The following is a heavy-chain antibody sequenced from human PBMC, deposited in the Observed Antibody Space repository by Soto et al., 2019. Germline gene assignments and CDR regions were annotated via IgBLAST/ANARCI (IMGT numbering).Heavy chain of an antibody. CDR3: AKGHHYYDRGPLAFDI. CDR2: ISYDGSNK. V-gene: IGHV3-30*18. J-gene: IGHJ3*02. D-gene: IGHD3-22*01. Sequence: QVQLVESGGGVVQPGRSLRLSCAASGFTFSSYGMHWVRQAPGKGLEWVEVISYDGSNKYYADSVKGRFTISRDNSKNTLYLQMHSLRAEDTAVYYCAKGHHYYDRGPLAFDIWGQGTMVTVSS. CDR1: GFTFSSYG.